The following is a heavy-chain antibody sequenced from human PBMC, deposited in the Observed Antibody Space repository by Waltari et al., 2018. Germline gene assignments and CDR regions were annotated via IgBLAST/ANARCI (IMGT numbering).Heavy chain of an antibody. CDR2: IYYSGST. J-gene: IGHJ4*02. D-gene: IGHD6-13*01. CDR1: GGSISSSSYY. V-gene: IGHV4-39*07. CDR3: ASLGGGIAAAGGGY. Sequence: QLQLQESGPGLVKPSETLSLTCTVSGGSISSSSYYWGWIRQPPGKGLEWIGSIYYSGSTYYNPSLKSRVTISVDTSKNQFSLKLSSVTAADTAVYYCASLGGGIAAAGGGYWGQGTLVTVSS.